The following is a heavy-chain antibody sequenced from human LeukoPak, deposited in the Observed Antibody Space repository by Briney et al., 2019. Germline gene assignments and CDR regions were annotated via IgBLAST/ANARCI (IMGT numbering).Heavy chain of an antibody. CDR3: ARITDRTIFGEIMHGFDI. J-gene: IGHJ3*02. Sequence: SETLSLTCTVSGGSISSYYWSWIRQPPGKGLEWIGNIYYSGSTYYNPSLKSRVTISVDTSKNQFSLKLSSVTAADTAVYYCARITDRTIFGEIMHGFDIWGQGTPVTVSS. CDR2: IYYSGST. CDR1: GGSISSYY. V-gene: IGHV4-59*04. D-gene: IGHD3-3*01.